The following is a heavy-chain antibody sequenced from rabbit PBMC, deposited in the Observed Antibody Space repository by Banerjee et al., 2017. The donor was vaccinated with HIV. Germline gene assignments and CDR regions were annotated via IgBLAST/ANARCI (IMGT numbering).Heavy chain of an antibody. J-gene: IGHJ4*01. CDR3: ARGGGVVGDGYEL. CDR2: IYTGDGST. D-gene: IGHD6-1*01. CDR1: GFSFSSCYY. Sequence: QSLEESGGDLVKPEGSLTLTCTASGFSFSSCYYMCWVRQAPGKGLEGIGCIYTGDGSTHYASWAKGRFTISKTSSTTVTLQMTSLTAADTATYFCARGGGVVGDGYELWGPGTLVTVS. V-gene: IGHV1S40*01.